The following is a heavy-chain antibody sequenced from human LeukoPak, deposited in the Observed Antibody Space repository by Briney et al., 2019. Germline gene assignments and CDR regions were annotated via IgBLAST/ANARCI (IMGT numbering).Heavy chain of an antibody. V-gene: IGHV4-61*02. D-gene: IGHD2-21*02. CDR2: IYTSGST. CDR1: GGSINSGSYY. Sequence: SQTLSLTCTVSGGSINSGSYYWSWIRQPAGKGLEWIGRIYTSGSTKYNPSLKSRVTISLDTSKNQFSLKLSSVTAADTAVCYCARVSCGGDWRGHYYHYYMDVWGKGTTVSISS. J-gene: IGHJ6*03. CDR3: ARVSCGGDWRGHYYHYYMDV.